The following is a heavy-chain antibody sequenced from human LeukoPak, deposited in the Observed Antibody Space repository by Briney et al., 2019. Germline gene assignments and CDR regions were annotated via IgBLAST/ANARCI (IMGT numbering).Heavy chain of an antibody. Sequence: GGSLRLSCAASGFIFSHHGMRWVRQAPGKGVEGVAVLWSDATNRFYANSVKGRFTISRDNSQNTVFLQMNSLRVKDTAIYYCARDAQRGFDYSNSLKYWGHGTLVTVSS. CDR3: ARDAQRGFDYSNSLKY. CDR1: GFIFSHHG. CDR2: LWSDATNR. J-gene: IGHJ4*01. V-gene: IGHV3-33*01. D-gene: IGHD4-11*01.